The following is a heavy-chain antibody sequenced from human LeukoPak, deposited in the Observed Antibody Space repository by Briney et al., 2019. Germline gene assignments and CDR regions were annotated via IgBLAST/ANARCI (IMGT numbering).Heavy chain of an antibody. J-gene: IGHJ4*02. CDR1: GFTFSSYG. CDR3: ARGFYSGSYYVWDY. D-gene: IGHD1-26*01. V-gene: IGHV3-30*02. CDR2: IRYDGSNK. Sequence: GGSLRLSCAASGFTFSSYGFHWVRQAPGKGLEWVTFIRYDGSNKYYTDSVKGRFTISRDNSKNTLYMQMNSLRAEDTAVYYCARGFYSGSYYVWDYWGQGTLVTVSS.